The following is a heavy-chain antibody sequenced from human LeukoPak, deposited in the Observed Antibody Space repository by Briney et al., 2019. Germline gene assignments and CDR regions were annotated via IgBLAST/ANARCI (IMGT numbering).Heavy chain of an antibody. CDR3: ARVWFGELSSDYYGMDV. D-gene: IGHD3-10*01. Sequence: ASVKVSCKASGYTFTSYAMNWVRQAPGQGLEWMGWNNTNTGNPTYAQGFTGRFVFSLDTSVSTAYLQISSLKAEDTAVYYCARVWFGELSSDYYGMDVWGQGTTVTVSS. V-gene: IGHV7-4-1*02. CDR1: GYTFTSYA. J-gene: IGHJ6*02. CDR2: NNTNTGNP.